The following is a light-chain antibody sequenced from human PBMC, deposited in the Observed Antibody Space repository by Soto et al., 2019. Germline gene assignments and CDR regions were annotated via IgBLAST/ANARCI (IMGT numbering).Light chain of an antibody. CDR1: QSINNRY. CDR3: QQFGSSPGFT. V-gene: IGKV3-20*01. J-gene: IGKJ3*01. CDR2: GAS. Sequence: EIVLTQSPGTLSLSPGERATLSCRASQSINNRYLAWYQQKPGQAPRLLIYGASSRATGIPGRFIGSGSGTDFTLTISRLELEDFAVYYCQQFGSSPGFTFGTGTKVDIK.